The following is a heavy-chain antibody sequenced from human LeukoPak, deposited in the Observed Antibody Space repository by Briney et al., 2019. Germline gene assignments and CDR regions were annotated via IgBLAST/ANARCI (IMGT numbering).Heavy chain of an antibody. CDR1: GGSISPYY. J-gene: IGHJ5*02. Sequence: SETLSLTCTVSGGSISPYYWSWIRQPPGKGLEWSGHIYYSGSTNYNPSLKSRVTISVDTSKNQFSLKLSSVTAADTAVYYCARDILTGYYSGWFDPWGQGTLVTVSS. V-gene: IGHV4-59*01. CDR2: IYYSGST. D-gene: IGHD3-9*01. CDR3: ARDILTGYYSGWFDP.